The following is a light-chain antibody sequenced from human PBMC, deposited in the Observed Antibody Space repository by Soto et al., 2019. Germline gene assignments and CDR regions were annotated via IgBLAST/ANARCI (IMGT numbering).Light chain of an antibody. CDR2: EVT. CDR1: SSNIGAGFD. CDR3: NSYTNSSAVV. V-gene: IGLV1-40*01. Sequence: QSVLTQPPSVSGAPGQRVTISCTGSSSNIGAGFDVHWYQQLPGTAPKLLVYEVTNRPSGVSDRFSGSKSGNTASLTISGLQAEDEADYYCNSYTNSSAVVFGGGTKLTVL. J-gene: IGLJ2*01.